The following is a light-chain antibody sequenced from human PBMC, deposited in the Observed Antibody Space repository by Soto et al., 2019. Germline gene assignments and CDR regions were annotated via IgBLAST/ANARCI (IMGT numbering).Light chain of an antibody. V-gene: IGKV1-39*01. CDR3: QHSYSSPYP. J-gene: IGKJ2*01. CDR2: AAS. CDR1: QSISSY. Sequence: DIRMTQSPSSLSATVGDRVTMTCRARQSISSYLNWYQQRPGQATQLLIYAASTLQSGGPSGFRGRGSGTDFTLTINSLQPEDFATYYCQHSYSSPYPFGQGTKLQIK.